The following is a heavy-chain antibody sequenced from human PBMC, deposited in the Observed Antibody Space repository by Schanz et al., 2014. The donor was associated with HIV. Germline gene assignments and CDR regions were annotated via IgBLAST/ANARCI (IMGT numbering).Heavy chain of an antibody. CDR2: INTYNGQT. CDR3: ARAVTGTFDF. Sequence: QVQLVQSGSEVGKPGASVKVSCKASGYTFTNYAFAWVRQAPGQGLEWVGSINTYNGQTDYGRRLQGRATMTTDRSTSTAYLELTSLRSDDTAVYYCARAVTGTFDFWGQGTLVTVSS. V-gene: IGHV1-18*01. CDR1: GYTFTNYA. J-gene: IGHJ4*02. D-gene: IGHD6-19*01.